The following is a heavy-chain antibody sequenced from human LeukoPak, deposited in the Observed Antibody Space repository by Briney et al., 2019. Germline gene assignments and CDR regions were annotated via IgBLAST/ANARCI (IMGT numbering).Heavy chain of an antibody. V-gene: IGHV1-2*02. CDR1: GYTFTGYY. D-gene: IGHD2-2*01. CDR3: ARGRYEGYCSSTSYFSRDAFDI. Sequence: ASVKVSCKASGYTFTGYYMHWVRQAPGQGLEWMGWINPNSGGTNYAKKFQGRVTMTRDTSSSTAYMELSRLRSDDTAVYYCARGRYEGYCSSTSYFSRDAFDIWGQGTMVTVSS. J-gene: IGHJ3*02. CDR2: INPNSGGT.